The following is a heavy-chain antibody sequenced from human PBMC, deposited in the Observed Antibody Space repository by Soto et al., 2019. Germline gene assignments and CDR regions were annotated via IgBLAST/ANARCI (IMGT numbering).Heavy chain of an antibody. CDR2: RSYDGSDK. J-gene: IGHJ6*02. V-gene: IGHV3-30*19. Sequence: QVQLVESGVGVVQTGTSLRVSCVGSGFTFRRYVIHWVRQGQGKGLEWVALRSYDGSDKYYGESVRGPFTISRDNSRNTVDLQMDSLRLEDTPLYYCAQWGTTGRLDVWGQGTPGSVSS. CDR1: GFTFRRYV. CDR3: AQWGTTGRLDV. D-gene: IGHD3-10*01.